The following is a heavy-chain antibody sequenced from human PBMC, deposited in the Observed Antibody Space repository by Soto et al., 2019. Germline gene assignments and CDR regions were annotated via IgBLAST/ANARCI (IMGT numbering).Heavy chain of an antibody. D-gene: IGHD1-26*01. CDR1: GGSIRSYY. V-gene: IGHV4-59*08. J-gene: IGHJ5*02. Sequence: QVQLQEXXPGLVKPSETLSLTCTVSGGSIRSYYWSWIRQPPGKGLEWIGSIYYSGSTNYKPSLKSRVTISVHTSKNQFSLKLNSVTAADTAVYYCARQGGWFDPWGQGTLVTVSS. CDR3: ARQGGWFDP. CDR2: IYYSGST.